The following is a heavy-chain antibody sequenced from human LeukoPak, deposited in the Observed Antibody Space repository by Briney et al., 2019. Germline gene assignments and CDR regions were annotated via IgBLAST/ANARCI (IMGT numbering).Heavy chain of an antibody. CDR1: GFTFSDYY. V-gene: IGHV3-11*04. J-gene: IGHJ4*02. Sequence: TGGSLRLSCAASGFTFSDYYMTWIRQAPGKGLEWVSYISSSGSTIYYADSVKGRFTISRDNAKNSLCLQMNSLRAEDTAVYYCARGPRYFGSGSYYNVPHDYWGQGTLVTVSS. CDR3: ARGPRYFGSGSYYNVPHDY. D-gene: IGHD3-10*01. CDR2: ISSSGSTI.